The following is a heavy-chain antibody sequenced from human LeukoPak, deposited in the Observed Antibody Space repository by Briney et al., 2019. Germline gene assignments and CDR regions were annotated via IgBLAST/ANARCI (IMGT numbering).Heavy chain of an antibody. CDR1: GFTFTSYA. Sequence: GGSLRLSCAASGFTFTSYAMSWVRQAPGEGLEWASAISGSGYSTYYADSVKGRFTISRDNSRNTLYLQMNSLRAEDTAVYYCAKGGGDVGATRSFDYWGQGTLVTVSS. CDR3: AKGGGDVGATRSFDY. J-gene: IGHJ4*02. D-gene: IGHD1-26*01. V-gene: IGHV3-23*01. CDR2: ISGSGYST.